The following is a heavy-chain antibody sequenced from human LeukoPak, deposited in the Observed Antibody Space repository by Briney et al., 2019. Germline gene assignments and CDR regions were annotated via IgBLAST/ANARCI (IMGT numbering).Heavy chain of an antibody. CDR3: ARESAAAGQGDYFDY. J-gene: IGHJ4*02. CDR1: GGSISSNNYY. V-gene: IGHV4-39*02. CDR2: IYYTGST. Sequence: SETLSLTCTVSGGSISSNNYYWGWIRQPPGRGLEWIGSIYYTGSTYYNPSLKSRVTISVDTSKNQFSLKLSSVTAADTAVYYCARESAAAGQGDYFDYWGQGTLVTVSS. D-gene: IGHD2-2*01.